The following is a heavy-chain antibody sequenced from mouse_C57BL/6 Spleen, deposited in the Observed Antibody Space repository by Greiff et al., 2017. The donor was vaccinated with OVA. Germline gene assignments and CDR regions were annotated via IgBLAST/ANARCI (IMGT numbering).Heavy chain of an antibody. CDR1: GYTFTSYW. J-gene: IGHJ1*03. CDR3: ARRERGGYWYFDV. CDR2: INPSNGGT. V-gene: IGHV1-53*01. Sequence: VQLQQPGTELVKPGASVKLSCKASGYTFTSYWMHWVKQRPGQGLEWIGNINPSNGGTNYNEKFKSKATLPVDKSSSTAYMQLSSLTSEDSAVYDCARRERGGYWYFDVWGTGTTVTVSS.